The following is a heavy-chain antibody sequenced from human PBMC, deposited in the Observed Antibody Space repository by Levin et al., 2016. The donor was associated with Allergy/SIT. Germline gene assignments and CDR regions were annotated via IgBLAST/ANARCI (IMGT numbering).Heavy chain of an antibody. D-gene: IGHD6-13*01. J-gene: IGHJ4*02. V-gene: IGHV1-2*02. Sequence: ASVKVSCKASGYTFTGYYMHWVRQAPGQGLEWMGWINPNSGGTNYAQKFQGRVTMTRDTSISTAYMELSRLRSDDTAVYYCARPNLARGDISSWNYFDYWGPGNPGHRLL. CDR3: ARPNLARGDISSWNYFDY. CDR2: INPNSGGT. CDR1: GYTFTGYY.